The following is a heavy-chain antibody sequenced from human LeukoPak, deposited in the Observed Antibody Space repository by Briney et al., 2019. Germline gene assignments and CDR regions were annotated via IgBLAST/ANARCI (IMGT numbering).Heavy chain of an antibody. CDR2: ISGYNGNT. Sequence: ASVKVSCKASGYTFTTYNINWVRQAPGQGLEWMGWISGYNGNTKYAQKLQGRVTMTTDTSTSTAYMELRSLKSDDTAVYYCARGPLLLWFGTDYYYYMGVWGKGTTVTVSS. V-gene: IGHV1-18*01. CDR1: GYTFTTYN. J-gene: IGHJ6*03. D-gene: IGHD3-10*01. CDR3: ARGPLLLWFGTDYYYYMGV.